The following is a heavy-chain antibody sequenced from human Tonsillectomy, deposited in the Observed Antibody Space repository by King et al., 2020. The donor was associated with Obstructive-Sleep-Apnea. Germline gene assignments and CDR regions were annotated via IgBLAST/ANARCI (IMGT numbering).Heavy chain of an antibody. CDR1: GFTLGTYN. Sequence: VQLVESGGGSVQPGGSLRLSCVASGFTLGTYNMNWVRQAPGKGLEWISHNSRDRVTGFYADSVKGRFTISRDDDKNSLYLQMNSLRAEDTAVYYCARDRDWSFDYWGQGTLVTVS. J-gene: IGHJ4*02. D-gene: IGHD3-9*01. CDR3: ARDRDWSFDY. CDR2: NSRDRVTG. V-gene: IGHV3-48*01.